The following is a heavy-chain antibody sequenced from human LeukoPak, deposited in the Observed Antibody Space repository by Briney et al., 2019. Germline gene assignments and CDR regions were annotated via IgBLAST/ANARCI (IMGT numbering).Heavy chain of an antibody. CDR3: ARDGDTAMVSFYDI. D-gene: IGHD5-18*01. CDR2: INPSGGST. Sequence: ASVKVSCKASGYTFTSYYMHWVRQAPGQGLEWMGIINPSGGSTSCAQKFQGRVTMTRDMSTNTAYMELSSLTYEDTAMYYCARDGDTAMVSFYDIWGQGTKVTVSS. V-gene: IGHV1-46*01. J-gene: IGHJ3*02. CDR1: GYTFTSYY.